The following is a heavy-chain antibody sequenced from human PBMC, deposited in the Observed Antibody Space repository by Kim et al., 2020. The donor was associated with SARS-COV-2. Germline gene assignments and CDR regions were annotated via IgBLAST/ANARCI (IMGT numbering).Heavy chain of an antibody. J-gene: IGHJ4*02. CDR2: ITGNGAAT. V-gene: IGHV3-23*01. Sequence: GSLRLSCAASGFTFSTYAMSWVRQAPRRGLEWVSTITGNGAATYYADSVRGRFTISRDNSKNTLSLQMNSLRAEDTALYYCAKTGQLDYWGQGTLVTVSS. CDR3: AKTGQLDY. CDR1: GFTFSTYA. D-gene: IGHD6-13*01.